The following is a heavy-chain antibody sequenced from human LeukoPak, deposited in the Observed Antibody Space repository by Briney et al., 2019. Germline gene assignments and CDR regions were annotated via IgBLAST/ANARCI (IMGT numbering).Heavy chain of an antibody. CDR1: GYTFSNYA. J-gene: IGHJ4*02. CDR3: ARSVDIVATSSYYFDY. V-gene: IGHV1-69*04. Sequence: ASVKVSCKASGYTFSNYAMHWVRQAPGQGLEWMGRIIPILGIANYAQKFQGRVTITADKSTSTAYMELSSLRSEDTAVYYCARSVDIVATSSYYFDYWGQGTLVTVSS. CDR2: IIPILGIA. D-gene: IGHD5-12*01.